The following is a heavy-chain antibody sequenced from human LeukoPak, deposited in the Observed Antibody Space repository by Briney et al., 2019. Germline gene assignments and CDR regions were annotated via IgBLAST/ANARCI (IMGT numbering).Heavy chain of an antibody. V-gene: IGHV3-23*01. CDR2: ISGRDGST. CDR1: GFTFSSYA. J-gene: IGHJ6*03. Sequence: PGGSLRLSCAASGFTFSSYAMSWVRQAPGKGLEWVSGISGRDGSTYYGDSVKGRFTISRDNSKNTLYLQMNSLRAEDTAVYYCAKHAAILTGPDYYYYMDVWGKGTTVTVSS. D-gene: IGHD1-20*01. CDR3: AKHAAILTGPDYYYYMDV.